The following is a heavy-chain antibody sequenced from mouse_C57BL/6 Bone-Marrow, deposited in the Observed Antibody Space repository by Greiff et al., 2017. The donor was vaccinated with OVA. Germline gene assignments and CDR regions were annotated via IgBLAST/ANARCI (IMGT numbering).Heavy chain of an antibody. CDR2: INPNNGGT. V-gene: IGHV1-22*01. J-gene: IGHJ1*03. CDR3: LLLRWGLHWYFDV. D-gene: IGHD1-1*01. Sequence: VQLKESGPELVKPGASVKMSCKASGYTFTDYNMHWVKQSHGKSLEWIGYINPNNGGTSYNQKFKGKATLTVNKSSSTAYMELRSLTSEDSAVYYCLLLRWGLHWYFDVWGTGTTVTVSS. CDR1: GYTFTDYN.